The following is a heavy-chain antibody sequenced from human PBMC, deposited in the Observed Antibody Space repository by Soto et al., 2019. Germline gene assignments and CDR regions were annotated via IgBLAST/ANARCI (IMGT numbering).Heavy chain of an antibody. CDR3: ARDGIQLWLIDY. J-gene: IGHJ4*02. Sequence: QVQLVESGGGVVQPGRSLRLSCAASGFTFSSYGMHWVRQAPGKGLEWVAVIWYDGSNKYYADSVKGRFTISRDNSKNTLYLQMNSLRAEDTAVYYCARDGIQLWLIDYWGQGTLVTVSS. V-gene: IGHV3-33*01. D-gene: IGHD5-18*01. CDR1: GFTFSSYG. CDR2: IWYDGSNK.